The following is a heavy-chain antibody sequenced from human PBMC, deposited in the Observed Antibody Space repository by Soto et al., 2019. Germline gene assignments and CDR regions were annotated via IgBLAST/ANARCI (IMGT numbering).Heavy chain of an antibody. Sequence: SETLSLTCTVSGGSISSYYWSWIRQPPGKGLEWIGYIYYSGSTNYNPSLKSRVTISVDTSKNQFSLKLSSVTAADTAVYYCARDPVAAAGLHAFDIWGQGTMVTVSS. CDR3: ARDPVAAAGLHAFDI. V-gene: IGHV4-59*12. CDR1: GGSISSYY. J-gene: IGHJ3*02. D-gene: IGHD6-13*01. CDR2: IYYSGST.